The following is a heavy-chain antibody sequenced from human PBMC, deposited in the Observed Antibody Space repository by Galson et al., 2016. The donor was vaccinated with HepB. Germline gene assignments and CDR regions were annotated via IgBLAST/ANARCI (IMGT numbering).Heavy chain of an antibody. J-gene: IGHJ6*02. V-gene: IGHV3-53*01. CDR2: IYSGGST. CDR3: ARDNTGYDSDWVFYYYGLDV. CDR1: GLTVSTNY. D-gene: IGHD6-19*01. Sequence: SLRLSCAASGLTVSTNYMSWVRQAPGKGLEWVSVIYSGGSTYYADSVKGRFTISRDNSKNTLYLQMNSLRAQGTAVYYCARDNTGYDSDWVFYYYGLDVCGQGTTVTVSS.